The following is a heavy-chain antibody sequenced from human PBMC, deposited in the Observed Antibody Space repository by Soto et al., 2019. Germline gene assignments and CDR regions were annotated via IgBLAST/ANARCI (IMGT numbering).Heavy chain of an antibody. CDR2: IYYSGST. Sequence: PSETLSLTCTVSGGSISSSSYYWGWIRQPPGKGLEWIGSIYYSGSTYYNPSLKSRVTISVDTSKNQFSLKLSSVTAADTAVYYCARELWTIFGLDPWGQGTLVTVSS. J-gene: IGHJ5*02. D-gene: IGHD3-9*01. CDR1: GGSISSSSYY. CDR3: ARELWTIFGLDP. V-gene: IGHV4-39*07.